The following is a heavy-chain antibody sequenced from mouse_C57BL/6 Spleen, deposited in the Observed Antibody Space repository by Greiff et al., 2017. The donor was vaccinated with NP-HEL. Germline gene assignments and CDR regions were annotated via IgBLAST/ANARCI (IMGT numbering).Heavy chain of an antibody. CDR2: IYPSNGST. J-gene: IGHJ4*01. D-gene: IGHD1-1*01. Sequence: QVHVKQSGPELVKPGASVKISCKASGYAFSSSWMNWVKQRPEQGLEWIGYIYPSNGSTKYNEKFKGKATLTADKSSSTAYMQLNSLTSEDSAVYFCAREGGRNAMDYWGQGTSVTVSS. V-gene: IGHV1-82*01. CDR1: GYAFSSSW. CDR3: AREGGRNAMDY.